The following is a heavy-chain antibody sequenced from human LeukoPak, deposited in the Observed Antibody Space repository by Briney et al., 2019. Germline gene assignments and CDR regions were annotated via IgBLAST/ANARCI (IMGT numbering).Heavy chain of an antibody. Sequence: PGGSLRLSCAASGFTFSSYAMHWVRQAPGKGLEWVAVISYDGSNKYYADSVKGRFTISRDNPKNTLYLQMNSLRAEDTAVYYCARVGYSDAFDIWGQGTMVTVSS. V-gene: IGHV3-30-3*01. CDR2: ISYDGSNK. CDR1: GFTFSSYA. J-gene: IGHJ3*02. CDR3: ARVGYSDAFDI. D-gene: IGHD5-18*01.